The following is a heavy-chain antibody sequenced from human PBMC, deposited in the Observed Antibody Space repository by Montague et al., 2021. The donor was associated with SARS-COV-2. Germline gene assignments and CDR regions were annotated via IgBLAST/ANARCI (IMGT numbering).Heavy chain of an antibody. D-gene: IGHD3-10*01. J-gene: IGHJ6*02. CDR2: INHSGST. CDR3: ARGRRILLWFGELLSGGDYYGMDV. CDR1: GGSFSGYY. Sequence: SETLSLTCAVYGGSFSGYYWSWIRQPPGKGLEWIGEINHSGSTNYNPSLKSRVTISVDTSKNQFSLKLSSVTAADTAVYYCARGRRILLWFGELLSGGDYYGMDVWGQGTMVTVSS. V-gene: IGHV4-34*01.